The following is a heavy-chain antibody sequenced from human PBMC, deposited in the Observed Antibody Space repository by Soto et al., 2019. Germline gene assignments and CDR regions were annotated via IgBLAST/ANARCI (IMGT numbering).Heavy chain of an antibody. CDR3: ARARAGAFDY. D-gene: IGHD4-17*01. CDR1: GGSISSGTYC. Sequence: SETLSLTCTVSGGSISSGTYCWSWIRQHPGTGLEWIGYFYYSGNTYYNPSLKSRPTLSIDTPKNQFSLTLSSVTAADTAVYYCARARAGAFDYWGQGTLVTVSS. J-gene: IGHJ4*02. V-gene: IGHV4-31*03. CDR2: FYYSGNT.